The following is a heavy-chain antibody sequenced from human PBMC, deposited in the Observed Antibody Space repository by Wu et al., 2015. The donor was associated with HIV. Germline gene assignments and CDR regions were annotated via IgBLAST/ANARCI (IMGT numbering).Heavy chain of an antibody. Sequence: QVQLVQSGAEVKKPGSSVKVSCKASGGTFSSYAISWVRQAPGQGLEWVGRIIPIFNTANYAQKFLGRVTITADEFSSTAHMELSSLRSEDTALYYCARGITVASGAFDIWGRGTMVTVSS. J-gene: IGHJ3*02. D-gene: IGHD6-19*01. V-gene: IGHV1-69*13. CDR1: GGTFSSYA. CDR3: ARGITVASGAFDI. CDR2: IIPIFNTA.